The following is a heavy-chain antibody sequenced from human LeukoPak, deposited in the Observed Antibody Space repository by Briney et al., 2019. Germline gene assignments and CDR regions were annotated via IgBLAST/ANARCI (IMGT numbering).Heavy chain of an antibody. CDR1: GYTFTGYY. CDR3: ARDLGVYDSSGYYPDY. J-gene: IGHJ4*02. D-gene: IGHD3-22*01. CDR2: INPNSGGT. V-gene: IGHV1-2*02. Sequence: ASVTVSFKASGYTFTGYYMHWVRQAPGQGLEWMGWINPNSGGTNYAQKFQGRVTMTRDTSISTAYMELSRLRSDDTAVYYCARDLGVYDSSGYYPDYWGQGTLVTVSS.